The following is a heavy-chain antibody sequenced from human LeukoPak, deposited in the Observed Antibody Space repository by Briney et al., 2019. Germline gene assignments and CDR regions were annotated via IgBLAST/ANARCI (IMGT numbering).Heavy chain of an antibody. V-gene: IGHV3-30*18. CDR1: GFTFSSYG. CDR3: AKLTAMVISETFDY. Sequence: PGGSLRLSCAASGFTFSSYGMHWVRQAPGKGLEWVAVISYDGSNKYYADSVKGRFTISRDNSKNTLYLQMNSLRAEDTAVYYCAKLTAMVISETFDYWGQGTLVTVSS. CDR2: ISYDGSNK. J-gene: IGHJ4*02. D-gene: IGHD5-18*01.